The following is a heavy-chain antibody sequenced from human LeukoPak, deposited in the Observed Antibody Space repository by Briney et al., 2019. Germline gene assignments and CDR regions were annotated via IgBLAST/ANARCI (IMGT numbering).Heavy chain of an antibody. V-gene: IGHV3-30*18. CDR1: GFTFSSYG. Sequence: PGRSLRLSCAASGFTFSSYGMHWVRQAPGKGLEWVAVISYDGSNKYYADSVKGRFTISRDNSKSTLYLQMNSLRAEDTAVYYCAKARIVGAIFDYWGQGTLVTVSS. J-gene: IGHJ4*02. CDR3: AKARIVGAIFDY. D-gene: IGHD1-26*01. CDR2: ISYDGSNK.